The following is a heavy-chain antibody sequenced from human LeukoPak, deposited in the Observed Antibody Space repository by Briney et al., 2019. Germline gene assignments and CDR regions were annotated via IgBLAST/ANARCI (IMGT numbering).Heavy chain of an antibody. V-gene: IGHV1-2*02. CDR3: ARGLYYDFWSGYSRDAFDI. J-gene: IGHJ3*02. D-gene: IGHD3-3*01. Sequence: ASVKVSCKASGYTFTGYYMHWVRQAPGQGLEWMGWINPNSGGTNYAQKFQGRVTMTRDTSISTAYMELSRLRSDDTAVYYCARGLYYDFWSGYSRDAFDIWGQGTMVTVSS. CDR1: GYTFTGYY. CDR2: INPNSGGT.